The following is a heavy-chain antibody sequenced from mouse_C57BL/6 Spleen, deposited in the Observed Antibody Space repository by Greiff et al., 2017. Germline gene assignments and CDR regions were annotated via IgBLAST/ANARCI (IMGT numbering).Heavy chain of an antibody. CDR3: ARSGSRGYYFDY. Sequence: VQLQQSGAELVKPGASVKISCKASGYAFSSYWMNWVKQRPGKGLEWIGQIYPGDGDTNYNGKFKGKATLTADKSSSTAYMQLSSLTSEDSAVYFCARSGSRGYYFDYWGQGTTLTVSS. CDR2: IYPGDGDT. CDR1: GYAFSSYW. J-gene: IGHJ2*01. D-gene: IGHD1-1*01. V-gene: IGHV1-80*01.